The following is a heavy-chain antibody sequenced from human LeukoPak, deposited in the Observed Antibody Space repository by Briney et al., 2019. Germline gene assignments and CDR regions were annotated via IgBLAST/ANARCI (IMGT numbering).Heavy chain of an antibody. V-gene: IGHV5-51*01. CDR2: IYPGDSDT. J-gene: IGHJ4*02. CDR3: ARQQWLRDHYFDY. Sequence: VESLKISCKGSGYSFTSYWIGWVRQMPGKGLEWMGIIYPGDSDTRYSPSFQGQVTISADKSISTAYLQWSSLKASDTAMYYCARQQWLRDHYFDYWGQGTLVTVSS. D-gene: IGHD5-12*01. CDR1: GYSFTSYW.